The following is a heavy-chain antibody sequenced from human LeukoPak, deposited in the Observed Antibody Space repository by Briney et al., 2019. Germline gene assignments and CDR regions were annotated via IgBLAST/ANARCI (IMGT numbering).Heavy chain of an antibody. CDR2: INPNSGGT. D-gene: IGHD3-10*01. Sequence: GASVKVSCKTSGYTFTGYYMHWVRQAPGQGLEWMGWINPNSGGTNYAQKFQGRVTMTRDTSISTAYMELSRLRSDDTAVYYCAQAAKGFGELRDAFDIWGQGTMVTVSS. J-gene: IGHJ3*02. CDR3: AQAAKGFGELRDAFDI. V-gene: IGHV1-2*02. CDR1: GYTFTGYY.